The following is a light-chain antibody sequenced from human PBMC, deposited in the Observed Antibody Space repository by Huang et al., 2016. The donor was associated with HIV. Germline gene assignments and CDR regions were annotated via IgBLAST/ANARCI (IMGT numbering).Light chain of an antibody. CDR3: QQYDNLPRFT. V-gene: IGKV1-33*01. J-gene: IGKJ3*01. CDR2: EAS. CDR1: QDISNY. Sequence: DIQMTQSPSSRSASVGDRVTITCQASQDISNYLNWYQQKPGKAPKLLIYEASNLETGVSSRFSGSGSGTDFTFTISSLQPENIATYYCQQYDNLPRFTFGPGTKVDIK.